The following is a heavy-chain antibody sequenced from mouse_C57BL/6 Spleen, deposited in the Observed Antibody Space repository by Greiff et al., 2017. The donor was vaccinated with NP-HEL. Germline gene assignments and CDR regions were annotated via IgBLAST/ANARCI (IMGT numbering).Heavy chain of an antibody. D-gene: IGHD4-1*01. V-gene: IGHV1-50*01. Sequence: VQLQQSGAELVKPGASVKLSCKASGYTFTSYWMQWVKQRPGQGLEWIGEIDPSDSYTNYNQKFKGKATLTVDTSSSTAYMQLSSLTSEDSAVYYCARPGTAYFDYWGQGTTLTVSS. CDR2: IDPSDSYT. CDR3: ARPGTAYFDY. J-gene: IGHJ2*01. CDR1: GYTFTSYW.